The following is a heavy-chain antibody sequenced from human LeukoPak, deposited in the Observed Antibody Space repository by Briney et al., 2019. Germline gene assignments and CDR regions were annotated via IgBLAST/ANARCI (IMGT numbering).Heavy chain of an antibody. CDR3: AKPRRTYYDFWSGYYFDY. J-gene: IGHJ4*02. V-gene: IGHV3-30*18. Sequence: GGSLRLSCAASGFTFSSYGMHWVRQAPGKGLEWVAVISYDGSNKYYAGSVKGRFTISRDNSKNTLYLQMNSLRAEDTAVYYCAKPRRTYYDFWSGYYFDYWGQGTLVTVSS. CDR1: GFTFSSYG. CDR2: ISYDGSNK. D-gene: IGHD3-3*01.